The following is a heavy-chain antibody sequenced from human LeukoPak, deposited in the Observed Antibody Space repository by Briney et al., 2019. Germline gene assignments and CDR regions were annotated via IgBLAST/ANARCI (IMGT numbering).Heavy chain of an antibody. CDR2: INAGNGNT. Sequence: GASVKVSCKASGYTFTSYAMHWVRQAPGQRLEWMGWINAGNGNTKYSQKFQGRVTITRDTSASTAHMELSSLRSEDTAVYYCARVGQQLGNDYWGQGTLVTVSS. J-gene: IGHJ4*02. CDR3: ARVGQQLGNDY. V-gene: IGHV1-3*01. CDR1: GYTFTSYA. D-gene: IGHD6-13*01.